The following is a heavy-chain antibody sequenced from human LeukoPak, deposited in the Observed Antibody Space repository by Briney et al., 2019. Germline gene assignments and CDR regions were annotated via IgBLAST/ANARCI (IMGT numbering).Heavy chain of an antibody. CDR2: INHSRST. Sequence: PSETLSLTCAVYGGSFSGYYWSWIRQPPGKGLEWIGEINHSRSTNYNPSLKSRVTISVDTSKNQFSLKLSSVTAADTAVYYCARVLGYSSRGPYYFDYWGQGTLVTVSS. J-gene: IGHJ4*02. D-gene: IGHD6-13*01. V-gene: IGHV4-34*01. CDR1: GGSFSGYY. CDR3: ARVLGYSSRGPYYFDY.